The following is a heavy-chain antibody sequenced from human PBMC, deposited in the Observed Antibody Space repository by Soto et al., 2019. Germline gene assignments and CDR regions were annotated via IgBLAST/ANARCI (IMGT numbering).Heavy chain of an antibody. V-gene: IGHV3-48*03. CDR3: ARDLGRLAYFDY. Sequence: HPGGSLRLSCAASGFTFSNYEMNWVRQAPGKGLEWLSYITSGGDTIDYADSVKGRFTISRDNAKNSLYLQMNGLRAEDTAIYYCARDLGRLAYFDYWGQGTLVTVSS. CDR1: GFTFSNYE. J-gene: IGHJ4*02. D-gene: IGHD1-26*01. CDR2: ITSGGDTI.